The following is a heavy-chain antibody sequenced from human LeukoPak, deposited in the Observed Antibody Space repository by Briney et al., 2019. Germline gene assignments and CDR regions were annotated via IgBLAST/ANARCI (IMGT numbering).Heavy chain of an antibody. V-gene: IGHV3-23*01. Sequence: PGGSLRLSCAASGFTFSSYAMGWVRQAPGKGLEWVSAISGSGGSTYCADSVKGRFTISRDNSKNTLYLQMNSLRAEDTAVYYCAKGLTLGTRGYYYGMDVWGQGTTVTVSS. CDR1: GFTFSSYA. CDR2: ISGSGGST. D-gene: IGHD3-16*01. J-gene: IGHJ6*02. CDR3: AKGLTLGTRGYYYGMDV.